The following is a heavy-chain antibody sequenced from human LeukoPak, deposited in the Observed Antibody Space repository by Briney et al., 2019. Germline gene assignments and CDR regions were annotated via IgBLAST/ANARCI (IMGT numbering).Heavy chain of an antibody. D-gene: IGHD2-2*01. CDR3: ARSDCSSTSCYAFDI. J-gene: IGHJ3*02. Sequence: SETLSLTCTVSGGSFSSSSYSWGWIRQPPGKGLEWIGSIYYSGNNYYNPSLKSRVTISVDTSKNQFSLKLSSVTAADTAVYYCARSDCSSTSCYAFDIWGQGTMVTVSS. CDR1: GGSFSSSSYS. V-gene: IGHV4-39*01. CDR2: IYYSGNN.